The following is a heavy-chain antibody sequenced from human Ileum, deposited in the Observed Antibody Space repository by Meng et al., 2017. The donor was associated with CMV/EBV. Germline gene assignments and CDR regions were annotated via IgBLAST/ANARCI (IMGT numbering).Heavy chain of an antibody. V-gene: IGHV4-4*07. D-gene: IGHD1-26*01. CDR2: FYSSDTY. J-gene: IGHJ4*02. CDR1: GGSVNNYY. CDR3: ARGPGASTREGFDY. Sequence: QVQLQEPGPGLFKPSAPLSLTCTVSGGSVNNYYWSWIRQSAGKGLEWIGRFYSSDTYNYHPSLDSRVTMSLDTSKNQFSLNLRSVTAADTATYYCARGPGASTREGFDYWGLGTLVTVSS.